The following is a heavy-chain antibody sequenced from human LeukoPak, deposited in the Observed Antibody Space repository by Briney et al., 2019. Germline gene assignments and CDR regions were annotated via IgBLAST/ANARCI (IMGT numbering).Heavy chain of an antibody. J-gene: IGHJ6*02. V-gene: IGHV3-53*04. CDR3: ARGFVGGYDFYYYYGMDV. Sequence: GGSLRLSCAASGFTVSSNYMSWVRQAPGKGLEWVSVIYSGGSTYYADSMKGRFTISRHDSKNTLYLQMNSLRAEDTAVYYCARGFVGGYDFYYYYGMDVWGQGTTVTVSS. CDR1: GFTVSSNY. CDR2: IYSGGST. D-gene: IGHD5-12*01.